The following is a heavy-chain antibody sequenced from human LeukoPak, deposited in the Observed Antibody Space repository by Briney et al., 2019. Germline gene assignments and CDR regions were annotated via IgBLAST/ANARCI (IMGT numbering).Heavy chain of an antibody. CDR1: GFTFSSYA. J-gene: IGHJ4*02. D-gene: IGHD3-22*01. Sequence: PGGSLRLSCAASGFTFSSYAMSWVRQAPGKGLEWVSGISGSGGSTDYADSVKGRFTISRDNSKNTLYLQMNSLRAEDTAVYYCAKGRDYYYDSSGTFDYWGQGTLVTVSS. V-gene: IGHV3-23*01. CDR3: AKGRDYYYDSSGTFDY. CDR2: ISGSGGST.